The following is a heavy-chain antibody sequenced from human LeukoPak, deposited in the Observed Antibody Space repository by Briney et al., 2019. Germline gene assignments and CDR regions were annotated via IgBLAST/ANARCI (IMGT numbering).Heavy chain of an antibody. CDR1: GFAFSSYA. J-gene: IGHJ4*02. CDR2: ISDSGGST. D-gene: IGHD3-22*01. CDR3: AKRGVVIRVILVGFHKAAYYFDS. Sequence: PGGSLRLSCAASGFAFSSYAMRWVRQAPGKGLEWVAGISDSGGSTSYADSVKGRFTISRDNPKNTLYLQMNSLRAEDTAVYFCAKRGVVIRVILVGFHKAAYYFDSWGQGALVTVSS. V-gene: IGHV3-23*01.